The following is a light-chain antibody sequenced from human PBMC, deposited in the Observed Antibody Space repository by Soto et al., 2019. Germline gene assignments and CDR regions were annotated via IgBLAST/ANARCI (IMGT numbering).Light chain of an antibody. Sequence: EIVLTQSPGTLSLSPGERATLSCRTSESVSSNFLAWYQQKPGQAPRLLLYGASTRAAGIPARFSGSGSGTDFTLTISRLEPEDSATYYCQQHGDSPYTFGPGTTVDIK. CDR1: ESVSSNF. J-gene: IGKJ3*01. CDR3: QQHGDSPYT. CDR2: GAS. V-gene: IGKV3-20*01.